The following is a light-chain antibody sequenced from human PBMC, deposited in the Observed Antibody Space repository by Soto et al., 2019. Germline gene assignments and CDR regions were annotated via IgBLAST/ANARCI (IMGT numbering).Light chain of an antibody. Sequence: ELVMTQSPATLSLSPGDRATLSCRASQSVRSNLAWYQQKPGQAPRLVIYAAYTRATGIPDRFSGSVSGTEFTLTISSLQSEDFAVYYCQQYNEWPPFTCGQGTRLEIK. V-gene: IGKV3-15*01. CDR2: AAY. J-gene: IGKJ5*01. CDR1: QSVRSN. CDR3: QQYNEWPPFT.